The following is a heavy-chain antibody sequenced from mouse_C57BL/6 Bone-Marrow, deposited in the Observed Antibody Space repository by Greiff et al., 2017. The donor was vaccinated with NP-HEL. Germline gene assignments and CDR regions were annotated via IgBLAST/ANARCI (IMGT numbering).Heavy chain of an antibody. CDR1: GFSLTSYG. Sequence: QVQLQQSGPGLVQPSQSLSITCTVSGFSLTSYGVHWVRQSPGKGLEWLGVIWRGGSTDYNAAFMSRLSITKDNSKSQVFFKMNSLQADDTAIYYCAKITTVVAGGLYAMDYWGQGTSVTVSS. CDR3: AKITTVVAGGLYAMDY. CDR2: IWRGGST. D-gene: IGHD1-1*01. J-gene: IGHJ4*01. V-gene: IGHV2-5*01.